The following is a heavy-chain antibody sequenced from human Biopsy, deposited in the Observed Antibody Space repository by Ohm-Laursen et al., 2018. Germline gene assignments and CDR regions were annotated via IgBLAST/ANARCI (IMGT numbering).Heavy chain of an antibody. J-gene: IGHJ4*02. CDR1: GESFNGYY. CDR3: ASLGRYCSGENCYGIDY. V-gene: IGHV4-34*01. CDR2: INHSGRT. Sequence: SETLSLTWPVYGESFNGYYWSWIRQTPGKGLEWIGEINHSGRTNYNPSLKSRVTISVDTSKNQFSLRLSSVTAADTAVYYCASLGRYCSGENCYGIDYWGQGTLVTVSS. D-gene: IGHD2-15*01.